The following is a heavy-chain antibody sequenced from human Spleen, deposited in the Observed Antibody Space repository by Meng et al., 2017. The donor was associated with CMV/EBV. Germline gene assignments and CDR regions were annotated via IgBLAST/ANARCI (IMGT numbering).Heavy chain of an antibody. CDR2: INPSGDST. D-gene: IGHD3-10*01. CDR3: ARDGVSSGSYYY. J-gene: IGHJ4*02. Sequence: ASVKVSCKASGYTFTSYYMHWVRQAPGQGLEWMGIINPSGDSTTYPQKFQGRVTMTRDTSTSTVYMYLNSLRSEDTAVYYCARDGVSSGSYYYWGQGTLVTVSS. V-gene: IGHV1-46*01. CDR1: GYTFTSYY.